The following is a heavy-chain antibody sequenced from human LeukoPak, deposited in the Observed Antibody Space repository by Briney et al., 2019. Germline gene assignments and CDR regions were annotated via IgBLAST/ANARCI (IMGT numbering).Heavy chain of an antibody. V-gene: IGHV1-18*01. Sequence: ASVKVSCKASGYTFTSYGISWVRQAPGPGLEWMGWISAYNGNTNYAQKLQGRVTMTTDTSTSTAYMELRSLRSDDTAVYYCARDLTVATITDAFDIWGQGTMVTVSS. J-gene: IGHJ3*02. CDR1: GYTFTSYG. D-gene: IGHD5-12*01. CDR2: ISAYNGNT. CDR3: ARDLTVATITDAFDI.